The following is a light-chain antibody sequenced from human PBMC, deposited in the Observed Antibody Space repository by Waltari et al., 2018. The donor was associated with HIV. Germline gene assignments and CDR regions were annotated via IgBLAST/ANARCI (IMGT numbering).Light chain of an antibody. Sequence: QSALTQPPSASGSPGQSVTISCTGTSSDIGGYNYSSWYQQHPGKAPKLIMTEVTKRPSGVPDRFSGSKSGNTASLTVSGLQAEDEAHYYCSSYAPTNNFYVLFGGGTALTVL. CDR2: EVT. CDR3: SSYAPTNNFYVL. CDR1: SSDIGGYNY. V-gene: IGLV2-8*01. J-gene: IGLJ2*01.